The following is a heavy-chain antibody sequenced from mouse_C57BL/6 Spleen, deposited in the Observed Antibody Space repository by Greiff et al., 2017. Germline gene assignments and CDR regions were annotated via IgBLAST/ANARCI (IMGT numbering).Heavy chain of an antibody. D-gene: IGHD2-4*01. V-gene: IGHV14-4*01. CDR1: GFNIKDDY. CDR2: IDPENGDT. CDR3: TTFPVDYDVLYYAMDY. J-gene: IGHJ4*01. Sequence: EVQLQQSGAELVRPGASVKLSCTASGFNIKDDYMHWVKQRPEQGLEWIGWIDPENGDTEYASKFQGKATITADTSSNTAYLQLSSLTSEDTAVYYCTTFPVDYDVLYYAMDYWGQGTSVTVSS.